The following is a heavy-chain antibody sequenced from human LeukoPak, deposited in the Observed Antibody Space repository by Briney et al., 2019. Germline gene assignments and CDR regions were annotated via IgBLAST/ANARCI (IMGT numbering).Heavy chain of an antibody. V-gene: IGHV4-4*07. Sequence: SETLSLTCTVSGGSISSYYWSWIRQPAGKGLEWIGRIYTSGSTNYNPSLKSRVTISVDKSKNQLSLKLSSVTAADTAVYYCASSLSIAAAGRAFDIWGQGTMVTVSS. D-gene: IGHD6-13*01. CDR2: IYTSGST. J-gene: IGHJ3*02. CDR1: GGSISSYY. CDR3: ASSLSIAAAGRAFDI.